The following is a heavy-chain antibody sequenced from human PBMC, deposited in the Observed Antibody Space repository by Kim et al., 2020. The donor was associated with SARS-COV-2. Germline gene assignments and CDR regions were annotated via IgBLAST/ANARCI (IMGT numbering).Heavy chain of an antibody. Sequence: ASVKVSCKVSGYTLTELSMHWVRQAPGKGLEWMGGFDPEDGETIYAQKFQGRVTMTEDTSTDTAYMELSSLRSEDTAVYYCATGRGDYYYDSSGYYSAPRVFDYWGQGTLVTVSS. D-gene: IGHD3-22*01. V-gene: IGHV1-24*01. CDR1: GYTLTELS. CDR3: ATGRGDYYYDSSGYYSAPRVFDY. J-gene: IGHJ4*02. CDR2: FDPEDGET.